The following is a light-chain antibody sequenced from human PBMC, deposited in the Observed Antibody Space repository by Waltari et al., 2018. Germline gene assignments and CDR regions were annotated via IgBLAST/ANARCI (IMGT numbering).Light chain of an antibody. CDR3: SSYISSDTLEL. V-gene: IGLV2-14*03. CDR2: DVS. CDR1: SSDIGNYHY. Sequence: HSALTQPASVSGSPGQSITISCTASSSDIGNYHYVSCYQQHPGKAPKLMIFDVSNRPSGFSNRFSGSKSGNTASLTISGLQAEDEADYYCSSYISSDTLELFGGGTSLTVL. J-gene: IGLJ2*01.